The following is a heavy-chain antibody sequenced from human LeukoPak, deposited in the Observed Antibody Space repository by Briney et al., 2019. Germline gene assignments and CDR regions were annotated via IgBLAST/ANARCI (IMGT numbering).Heavy chain of an antibody. Sequence: GGSLRLSCAASGFSFSTYSFSWVRQAPGKGLEWVSGISASDGDTFYADSVKGRFTISRDNSKNTLSLQMNSLRVEDTAMYYCAKDVRRCNGGCTWGQGTLVTVSS. J-gene: IGHJ5*02. CDR3: AKDVRRCNGGCT. CDR1: GFSFSTYS. CDR2: ISASDGDT. D-gene: IGHD2-15*01. V-gene: IGHV3-23*01.